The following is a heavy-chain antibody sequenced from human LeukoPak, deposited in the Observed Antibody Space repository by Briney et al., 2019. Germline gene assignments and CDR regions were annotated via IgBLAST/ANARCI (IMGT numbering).Heavy chain of an antibody. Sequence: SSETQSFTCTVSGVSISSYYWSWIRQPAGEGLEWIGRVYARGITNYSPSLKSLVTMSVDTSKSKSSLRLRSVTAADTAVYYCARGHAQYRITVFGVAPMLAPLDPCGQGALVTVSS. J-gene: IGHJ5*02. V-gene: IGHV4-4*07. CDR3: ARGHAQYRITVFGVAPMLAPLDP. D-gene: IGHD3-3*01. CDR2: VYARGIT. CDR1: GVSISSYY.